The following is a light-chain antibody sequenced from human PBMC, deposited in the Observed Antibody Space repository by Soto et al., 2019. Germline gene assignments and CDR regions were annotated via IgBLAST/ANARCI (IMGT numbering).Light chain of an antibody. CDR3: QQDYSYPYT. V-gene: IGKV1-8*01. CDR2: AAS. J-gene: IGKJ2*01. Sequence: AIRMTQSPSSLSASTGDRVTITCRASQGISSYLAWYQQKPGKAPKLLIYAASTLQSGVPSRFSGSGSGTDFTLTISCLQSEDFATYYCQQDYSYPYTFVQGTKLEIK. CDR1: QGISSY.